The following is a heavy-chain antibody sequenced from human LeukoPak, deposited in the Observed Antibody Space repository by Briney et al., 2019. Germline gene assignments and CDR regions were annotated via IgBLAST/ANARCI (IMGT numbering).Heavy chain of an antibody. V-gene: IGHV4-4*02. CDR2: VHLSGAS. Sequence: SDTLTLMSAATGGYILTTNWWGWVRQPPGKGLEWIGEVHLSGASNYNPSLKSRVSMSIDNSKNQLSLKLTSVTAADTAIYYCARESGAFCPFGFWGQGTLVTVSS. CDR3: ARESGAFCPFGF. J-gene: IGHJ4*02. CDR1: GGYILTTNW. D-gene: IGHD1-26*01.